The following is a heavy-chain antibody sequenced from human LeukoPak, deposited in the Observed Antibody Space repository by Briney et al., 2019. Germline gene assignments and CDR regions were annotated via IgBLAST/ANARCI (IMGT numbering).Heavy chain of an antibody. CDR1: GFTFNNYA. J-gene: IGHJ4*02. V-gene: IGHV3-30*02. CDR2: IRYDGSNK. CDR3: AKDNYDYGDYDGGDY. Sequence: GGSLRLSCAASGFTFNNYAMNWVRQAPGKGLERVAFIRYDGSNKYYADSVKGRFTISRDNSKNTLYLQMNSLRAEDTAVYYCAKDNYDYGDYDGGDYWGQGTLVTVSS. D-gene: IGHD4-17*01.